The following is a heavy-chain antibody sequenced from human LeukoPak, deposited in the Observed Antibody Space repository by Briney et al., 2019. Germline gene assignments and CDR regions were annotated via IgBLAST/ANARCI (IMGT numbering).Heavy chain of an antibody. CDR2: IYSSGST. D-gene: IGHD3-22*01. Sequence: PSETLSLTCTVSGGSISSYYWSWIRQPPGKGLEWIGYIYSSGSTNYNPYIKSRVTISVDTSKNQFSLKLSSVTAADTAVYYCARHKTYYYDSSGYYLNWFDPWGQGTLVTVSS. J-gene: IGHJ5*02. CDR3: ARHKTYYYDSSGYYLNWFDP. V-gene: IGHV4-4*09. CDR1: GGSISSYY.